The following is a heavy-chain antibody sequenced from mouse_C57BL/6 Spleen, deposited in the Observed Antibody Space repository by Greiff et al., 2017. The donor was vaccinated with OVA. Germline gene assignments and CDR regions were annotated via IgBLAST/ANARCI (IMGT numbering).Heavy chain of an antibody. CDR1: GFTFSDYG. Sequence: DVMLVESGGGLVKPGGSLKLSCAASGFTFSDYGMHWVRQAPEKGLEWVAYISSGSSTIYYADTVKGRFTISRDNAKNTLFLQMTSLRSEDTAMYYCARQGYYGSISYYAMDYWGQGTSVTVSS. V-gene: IGHV5-17*01. CDR2: ISSGSSTI. J-gene: IGHJ4*01. D-gene: IGHD1-1*01. CDR3: ARQGYYGSISYYAMDY.